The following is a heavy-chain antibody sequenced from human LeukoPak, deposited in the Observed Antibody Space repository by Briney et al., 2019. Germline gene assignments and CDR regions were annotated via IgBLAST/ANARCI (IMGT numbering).Heavy chain of an antibody. J-gene: IGHJ3*02. CDR2: IIVILDTT. CDR3: ARDQGIGDASDI. Sequence: GASVKVSCKASGGTFSSYAISWVRQAPGQGLEWMGRIIVILDTTNYAQKIQGRVTIITDISTSTSYMELSSLRSEDTAVYYCARDQGIGDASDIWGQGTMVTVSS. V-gene: IGHV1-69*04. CDR1: GGTFSSYA.